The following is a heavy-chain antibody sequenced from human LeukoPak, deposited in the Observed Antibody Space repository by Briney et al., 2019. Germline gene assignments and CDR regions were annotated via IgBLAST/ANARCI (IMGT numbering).Heavy chain of an antibody. CDR3: GGSGSYYKLDC. CDR1: GFTFNNAW. J-gene: IGHJ4*02. Sequence: PGGSLRLSCAASGFTFNNAWMSWVRQAPGKGLEWVGRIKSQTDGGTTDYAAPVKGRFTISRDDSKNTLYLQMNSPKTEDTAVYYCGGSGSYYKLDCWGQGTLVTVSS. CDR2: IKSQTDGGTT. V-gene: IGHV3-15*01. D-gene: IGHD3-10*01.